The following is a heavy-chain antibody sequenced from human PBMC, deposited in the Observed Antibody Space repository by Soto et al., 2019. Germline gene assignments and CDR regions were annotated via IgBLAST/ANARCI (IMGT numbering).Heavy chain of an antibody. CDR3: ARERLGTMVRGVKYYFDY. CDR2: IHHSGSI. J-gene: IGHJ4*02. Sequence: PSETLSLTCTVSGDSISSDYYHWTWIRQSPGKGLEWIGYIHHSGSILYNPSFKSRVTISVDTSKNQFSLKLSSVTAADTAVYYCARERLGTMVRGVKYYFDYWGQGTLVTVSS. V-gene: IGHV4-30-4*08. CDR1: GDSISSDYYH. D-gene: IGHD3-10*01.